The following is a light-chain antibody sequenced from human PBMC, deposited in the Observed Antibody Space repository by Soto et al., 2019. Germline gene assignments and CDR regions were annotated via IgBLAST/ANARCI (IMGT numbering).Light chain of an antibody. Sequence: EIVLTQSPANLSLSPGESATLSCRASQSLSNNIYLAWYQQKPGQAPRLLIYGASSRATGIPNSFSGSGSGTDLTLTISSLEPEDFAVYYCQQRSNWPSITFGQGTRLEIK. CDR2: GAS. V-gene: IGKV3-11*01. CDR3: QQRSNWPSIT. CDR1: QSLSNNIY. J-gene: IGKJ5*01.